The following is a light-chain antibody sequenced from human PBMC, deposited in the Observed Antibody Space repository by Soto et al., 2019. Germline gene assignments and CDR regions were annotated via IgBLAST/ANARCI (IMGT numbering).Light chain of an antibody. J-gene: IGKJ1*01. CDR1: QSISSW. V-gene: IGKV1-5*03. Sequence: DIQMTQSPSTLAASVGDRVTITCRASQSISSWMAWYQQKPGKAPKLLIYTASSLQSGVPSRFSGSGSGTEFTLTISSLQPDDFATYYGQQYHSWTFGQGTKVEIK. CDR3: QQYHSWT. CDR2: TAS.